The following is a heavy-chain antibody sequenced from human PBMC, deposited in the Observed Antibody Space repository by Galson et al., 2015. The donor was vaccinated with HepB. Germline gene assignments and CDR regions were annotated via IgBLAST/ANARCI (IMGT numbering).Heavy chain of an antibody. CDR1: GFTFSNYN. J-gene: IGHJ6*03. D-gene: IGHD6-19*01. V-gene: IGHV3-21*01. Sequence: SLRLSCAASGFTFSNYNMNWVRQAPGKGLEWVSSISGAGTYIHYAAPVKGRVTMSRDNAKNSLYLQMNSLRAEDTAVYYCAKLSKIAVAGTVYYYMDVWGKGTTVTVSS. CDR2: ISGAGTYI. CDR3: AKLSKIAVAGTVYYYMDV.